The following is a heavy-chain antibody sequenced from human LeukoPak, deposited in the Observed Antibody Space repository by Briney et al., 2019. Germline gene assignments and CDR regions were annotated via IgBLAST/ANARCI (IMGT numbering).Heavy chain of an antibody. V-gene: IGHV1-46*01. CDR1: GYTFTSYY. CDR2: INPSGGST. D-gene: IGHD5-24*01. J-gene: IGHJ3*02. CDR3: ARDAERWLQWAHAFDI. Sequence: ASVKVSCKASGYTFTSYYMHWVRQAPGQGLEWMGIINPSGGSTSYAQKFQGRVTITTDESTSTAYMELSSLRSEDTAVYYCARDAERWLQWAHAFDIWGQGTMVTVSS.